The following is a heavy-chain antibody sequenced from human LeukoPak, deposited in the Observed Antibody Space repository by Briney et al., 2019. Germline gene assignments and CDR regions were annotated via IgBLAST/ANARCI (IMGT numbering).Heavy chain of an antibody. CDR2: IWYDGSNK. J-gene: IGHJ6*02. D-gene: IGHD2-2*01. CDR3: ARDHIVVAPAARYYYYGMDV. CDR1: GFTFSSYG. V-gene: IGHV3-33*01. Sequence: GRSLRLSCAASGFTFSSYGMHWVRQAPGKGLEWVAVIWYDGSNKYYADSVKGRFTISRDNSKNTLYLQMNSLRAEDTAVYYCARDHIVVAPAARYYYYGMDVWGQGTTVTVSS.